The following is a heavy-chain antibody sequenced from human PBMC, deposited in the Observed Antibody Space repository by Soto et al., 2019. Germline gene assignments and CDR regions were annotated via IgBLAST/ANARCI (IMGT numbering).Heavy chain of an antibody. Sequence: ASVKVSCKASGGTFSSYAISWVRQAPGQGLEWMGGIVPMFGTAKYAQKFQGRVTITANESTSTAYMELSSLRSEDTAVYYCAREFQSVGFGSYLFDPWGQGTLVTVSS. V-gene: IGHV1-69*13. CDR1: GGTFSSYA. J-gene: IGHJ5*02. D-gene: IGHD3-10*01. CDR3: AREFQSVGFGSYLFDP. CDR2: IVPMFGTA.